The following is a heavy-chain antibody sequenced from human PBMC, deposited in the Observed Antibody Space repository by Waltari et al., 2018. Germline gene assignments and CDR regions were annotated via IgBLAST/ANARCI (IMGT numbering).Heavy chain of an antibody. CDR2: INVGAGNT. Sequence: HVQFVQSGTEVKKPGASVKISCKASGYILTTYGLHWVRQVPGQRLEWMGWINVGAGNTKISEKFQDRVTITRDTSASTAYVELNSLKLEDTAVYYCAGDSSHYDTGGYGNWFDPWGQGTLVTVSP. V-gene: IGHV1-3*01. CDR3: AGDSSHYDTGGYGNWFDP. D-gene: IGHD4-4*01. CDR1: GYILTTYG. J-gene: IGHJ5*02.